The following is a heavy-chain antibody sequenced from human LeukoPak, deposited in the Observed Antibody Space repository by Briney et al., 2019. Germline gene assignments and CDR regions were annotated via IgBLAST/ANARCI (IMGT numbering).Heavy chain of an antibody. V-gene: IGHV4-4*07. CDR3: ARGSDYSYYYYYGMDV. Sequence: SETLSLTCTVSGGSISSYYWSWIRQPAGKGLEWIGRIYTSGSTNYNPSLKSRVTMSVDTSKNQFSLKLSSVTAADTAVYYCARGSDYSYYYYYGMDVWGQGTTVTVSS. CDR1: GGSISSYY. J-gene: IGHJ6*02. D-gene: IGHD4-4*01. CDR2: IYTSGST.